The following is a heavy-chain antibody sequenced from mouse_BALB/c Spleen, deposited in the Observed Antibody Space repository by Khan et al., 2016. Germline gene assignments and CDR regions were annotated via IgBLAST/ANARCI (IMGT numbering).Heavy chain of an antibody. CDR1: GYTFTNYG. Sequence: QIQLVQSGPELKKPGETVKISCKASGYTFTNYGMNWVKQAPGKGLKWMGWINTYTGEPTYADDFKGRFAFSLETSANTAYLQINNLKNEDTATFFCTRPYYRYGYFDYWGQGTTLTVSS. J-gene: IGHJ2*01. D-gene: IGHD2-14*01. CDR3: TRPYYRYGYFDY. CDR2: INTYTGEP. V-gene: IGHV9-3-1*01.